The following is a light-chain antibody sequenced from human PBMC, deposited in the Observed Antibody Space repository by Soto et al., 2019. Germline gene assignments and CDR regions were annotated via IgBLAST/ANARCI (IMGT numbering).Light chain of an antibody. V-gene: IGKV3-11*01. CDR3: KQRSNWPIT. CDR1: QNINRY. CDR2: DAY. J-gene: IGKJ5*01. Sequence: EIVLTQSPATLSLSRGERATLSCRASQNINRYLAWYHQKPGQPPRLLIYDAYTRATGIQARFSGSGSGTDFTLTISSLEPEDFAVYYCKQRSNWPITFGQGTRLEI.